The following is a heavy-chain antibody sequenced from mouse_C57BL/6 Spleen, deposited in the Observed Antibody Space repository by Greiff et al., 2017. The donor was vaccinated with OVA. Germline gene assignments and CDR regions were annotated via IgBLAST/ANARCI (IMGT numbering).Heavy chain of an antibody. J-gene: IGHJ2*01. Sequence: EVQLQQSGPELVKPGASVKISCKASGYSFTDYNMNWVKQSNGKSLEWIGVINPNYGTTSYNQKFKGKATLTVDQSSSTAYMQRNSLTSEDSAVYYCARALSTVVATRNYFDYWGQGTTLTVSS. CDR3: ARALSTVVATRNYFDY. D-gene: IGHD1-1*01. CDR2: INPNYGTT. V-gene: IGHV1-39*01. CDR1: GYSFTDYN.